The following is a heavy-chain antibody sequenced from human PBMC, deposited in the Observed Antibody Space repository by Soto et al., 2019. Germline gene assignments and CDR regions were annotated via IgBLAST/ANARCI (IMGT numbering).Heavy chain of an antibody. Sequence: PGGSLRLSCAASGFTVSSNYMSWVRQAPGKGLEWVSVIYSGGSTYYADSVKGRFTISRDNSKNTLYLQMNSLRAEDTAVYYCAREDYYDSSGYYGYWGQGTLGTV. CDR3: AREDYYDSSGYYGY. D-gene: IGHD3-22*01. J-gene: IGHJ4*02. V-gene: IGHV3-53*01. CDR2: IYSGGST. CDR1: GFTVSSNY.